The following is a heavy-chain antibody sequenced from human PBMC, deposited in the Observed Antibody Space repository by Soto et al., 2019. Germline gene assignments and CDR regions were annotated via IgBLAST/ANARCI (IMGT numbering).Heavy chain of an antibody. D-gene: IGHD3-3*01. V-gene: IGHV1-18*01. CDR2: ISAYNGNT. CDR1: GYTFTIYG. Sequence: ASVKVSCKASGYTFTIYGISWVRQAPGQGLEWMGWISAYNGNTNYAQKLQGRVTMTTDTSTSTAYMELRSLRSDDTAVYYCARDPGEFWSGSPNWFDSWGQGTLVTVSS. J-gene: IGHJ5*01. CDR3: ARDPGEFWSGSPNWFDS.